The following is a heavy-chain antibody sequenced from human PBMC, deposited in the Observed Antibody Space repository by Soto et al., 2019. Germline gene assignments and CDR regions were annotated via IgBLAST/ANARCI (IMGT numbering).Heavy chain of an antibody. CDR3: AGNSGSSLPFDY. D-gene: IGHD1-26*01. CDR1: GGTFSSYA. J-gene: IGHJ4*02. V-gene: IGHV1-69*13. CDR2: IIPIFGTA. Sequence: SVKVSCKASGGTFSSYAISWVRQAPGQGLEWMGGIIPIFGTANYAQKFQGRVTITADESTSTAYMELSSLRSEDTAVYYCAGNSGSSLPFDYWGQGTLVTVSS.